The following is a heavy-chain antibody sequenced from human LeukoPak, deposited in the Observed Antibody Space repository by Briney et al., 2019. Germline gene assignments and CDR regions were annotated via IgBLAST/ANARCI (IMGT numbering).Heavy chain of an antibody. V-gene: IGHV3-7*01. D-gene: IGHD6-13*01. CDR1: GFTFSTYW. CDR2: IKQDGSEK. Sequence: GGSLRLSCAASGFTFSTYWMSWVRQAPGKGLEWVANIKQDGSEKYYVDSVKGRFTISRGNAKNSLYLQMNSLRAEDTAVYYCARDRLGVAAAGTSYWFDPWGQGTLVTVSS. CDR3: ARDRLGVAAAGTSYWFDP. J-gene: IGHJ5*02.